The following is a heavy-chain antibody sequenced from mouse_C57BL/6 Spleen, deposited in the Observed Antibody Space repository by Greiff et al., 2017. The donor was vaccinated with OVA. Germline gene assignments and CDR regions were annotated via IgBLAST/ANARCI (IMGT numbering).Heavy chain of an antibody. V-gene: IGHV5-9-1*02. D-gene: IGHD1-1*01. Sequence: EVKVVESGEGLVKPGGSLKLSCAASGFTFSSYAMSWVRQTPEKRLEWVAYISSGGDYIYYADTVKGRFTISRDNARNTLYLQMSSLKSEDTAMYYCTREYGSSYGYFDYWGQGTTLTVSS. CDR1: GFTFSSYA. J-gene: IGHJ2*01. CDR3: TREYGSSYGYFDY. CDR2: ISSGGDYI.